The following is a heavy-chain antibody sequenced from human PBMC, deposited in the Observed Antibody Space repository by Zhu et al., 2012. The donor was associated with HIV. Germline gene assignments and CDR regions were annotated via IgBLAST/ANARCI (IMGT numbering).Heavy chain of an antibody. V-gene: IGHV4-39*07. CDR3: ARQFGELYVHL. CDR2: IYYSGST. Sequence: QVQLQESGPGLVKPSETLSLTCTVSGGSISSSNYYWGWIRQPPGKGLEWIGSIYYSGSTYYNPSLKSRVIVSVDTSKNQFSLKLSSVTAADTAVYYCARQFGELYVHLWGRGTLVSVSS. CDR1: GGSISSSNYY. J-gene: IGHJ2*01. D-gene: IGHD3-10*01.